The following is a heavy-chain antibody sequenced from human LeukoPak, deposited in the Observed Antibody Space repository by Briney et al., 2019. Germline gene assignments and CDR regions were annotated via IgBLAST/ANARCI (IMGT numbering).Heavy chain of an antibody. J-gene: IGHJ4*02. Sequence: SGTLSLTCSVSGDSISSSGYYWGWLRQPPGKGLEWIGSLYLGETTSYNPSLRGRVTISVDTSKNQFSLKLTSVTAADTAVYYCARLERSGKSSSLHYWGQGILVTVSS. V-gene: IGHV4-39*01. D-gene: IGHD6-6*01. CDR2: LYLGETT. CDR3: ARLERSGKSSSLHY. CDR1: GDSISSSGYY.